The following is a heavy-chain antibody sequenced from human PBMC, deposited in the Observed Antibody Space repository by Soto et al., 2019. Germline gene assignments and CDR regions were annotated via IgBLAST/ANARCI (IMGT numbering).Heavy chain of an antibody. CDR2: IDWDDDK. D-gene: IGHD1-26*01. CDR3: ARTYFPKVGATTFDY. Sequence: SGPTLVNPTQTLTLTCTFSGFSLSTSGMCVSWIRQPPGKALEWLALIDWDDDKYYSASLKTRLTISKDTSKNQVVLTMTNMDPVDTATYYCARTYFPKVGATTFDYWGQGTLVTVSS. V-gene: IGHV2-70*01. J-gene: IGHJ4*02. CDR1: GFSLSTSGMC.